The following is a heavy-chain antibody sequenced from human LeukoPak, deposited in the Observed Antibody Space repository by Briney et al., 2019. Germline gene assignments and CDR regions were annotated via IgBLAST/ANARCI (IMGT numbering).Heavy chain of an antibody. Sequence: SETLSLTCAVSGGSISSGGYSWSWIRQPPGKGLEWLGYIYHSGSTYYNPSLKSRVTISVDRSKNQFSLKLSSVTAADTAVYYCASNYDYGDYGQYFQHWGQGTLVTVSS. CDR1: GGSISSGGYS. J-gene: IGHJ1*01. D-gene: IGHD4-17*01. CDR3: ASNYDYGDYGQYFQH. CDR2: IYHSGST. V-gene: IGHV4-30-2*01.